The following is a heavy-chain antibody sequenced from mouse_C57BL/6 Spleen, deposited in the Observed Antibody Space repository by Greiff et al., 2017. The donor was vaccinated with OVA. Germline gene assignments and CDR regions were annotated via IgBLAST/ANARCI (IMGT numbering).Heavy chain of an antibody. CDR3: ARSDYSYAMDY. CDR1: GYTFTSYW. V-gene: IGHV1-64*01. J-gene: IGHJ4*01. D-gene: IGHD1-1*01. Sequence: VQLQQPGAELVKPGASVKLSCKASGYTFTSYWMHWVKQRPGQGLEWIGMIHPNSGSTNYNEKFKSKATLTVDKSSSTAYMQLSSLTSEDSAVYYCARSDYSYAMDYWGQGTSVTVSS. CDR2: IHPNSGST.